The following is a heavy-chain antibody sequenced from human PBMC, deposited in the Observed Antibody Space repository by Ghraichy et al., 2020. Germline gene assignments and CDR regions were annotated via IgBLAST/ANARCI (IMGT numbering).Heavy chain of an antibody. CDR3: AKDAGPGATYFDS. Sequence: SQTLSLTCTVSGDSISSDNWWTWIRQTPEKGLQCIGEIYRTGSTNYNPSLKGRVTISMDKSNNQFSLTMYSVTAADTAIYYCAKDAGPGATYFDSWGQGALCTVS. D-gene: IGHD6-25*01. CDR1: GDSISSDNW. CDR2: IYRTGST. J-gene: IGHJ4*02. V-gene: IGHV4-4*02.